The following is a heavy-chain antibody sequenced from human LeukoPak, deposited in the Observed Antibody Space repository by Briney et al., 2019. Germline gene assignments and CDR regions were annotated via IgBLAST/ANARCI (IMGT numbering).Heavy chain of an antibody. D-gene: IGHD6-19*01. J-gene: IGHJ4*02. CDR3: ARDPGIAVAGREQYFDY. V-gene: IGHV4-39*02. Sequence: SETLSLTCTVSGGSISSSSYYWGWIRQPPGKGLEWIGSIYYSGSTYYNPSLKSRVTISVDTSKNQFSLKLSSVTAADTAVYYCARDPGIAVAGREQYFDYWGQGTLVTVSS. CDR1: GGSISSSSYY. CDR2: IYYSGST.